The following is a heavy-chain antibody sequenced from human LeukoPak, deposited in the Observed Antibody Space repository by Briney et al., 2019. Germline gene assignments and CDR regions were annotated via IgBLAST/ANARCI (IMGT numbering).Heavy chain of an antibody. Sequence: GRSLRLSCAASGFTFNSYAMHWVRQAPGKGLEWVAVISYDGSNKYYADSVKGRFTISRDNSKNTLYLQMNSLRAEDTAVYYCARETTILPYEGTTVVTPPWFDPWGQGTLVTVSS. J-gene: IGHJ5*02. D-gene: IGHD4-23*01. CDR2: ISYDGSNK. CDR1: GFTFNSYA. V-gene: IGHV3-30-3*01. CDR3: ARETTILPYEGTTVVTPPWFDP.